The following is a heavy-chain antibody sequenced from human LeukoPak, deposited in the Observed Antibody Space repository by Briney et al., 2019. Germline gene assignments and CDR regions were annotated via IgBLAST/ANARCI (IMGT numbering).Heavy chain of an antibody. V-gene: IGHV4-34*01. Sequence: ETLSLTCAVYGGSFSGYYWSWIRQPPGKGLEWIGEINHSGSTNYNPSLKSRVTLSVDTSKNQYSLKLSSVTAADTAVYYCATQILLCHYYWGQGTLVTVSS. D-gene: IGHD2-2*01. J-gene: IGHJ4*02. CDR1: GGSFSGYY. CDR2: INHSGST. CDR3: ATQILLCHYY.